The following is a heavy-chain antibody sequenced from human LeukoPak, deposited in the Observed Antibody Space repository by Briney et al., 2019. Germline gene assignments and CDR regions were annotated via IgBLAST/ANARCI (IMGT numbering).Heavy chain of an antibody. D-gene: IGHD3-10*01. CDR3: ARDSYYYGSGSYPPDY. J-gene: IGHJ4*02. Sequence: SETLSLTCTVSGYSISSGYYWGWIRQPPGKGLEWIGSIYHSGGTYYNPSLKSRVTISVDTSKNQFSLKVRSVTAADTAVYYCARDSYYYGSGSYPPDYWGQGTLVTVSS. CDR2: IYHSGGT. CDR1: GYSISSGYY. V-gene: IGHV4-38-2*02.